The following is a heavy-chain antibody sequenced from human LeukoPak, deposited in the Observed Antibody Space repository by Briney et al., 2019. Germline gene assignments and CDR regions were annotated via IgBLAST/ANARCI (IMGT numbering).Heavy chain of an antibody. D-gene: IGHD2-15*01. Sequence: SETLSLTCAVYGGSFSGYYWSWIRQPPGKGLEWIGEINHSGSTNYNPSLKSRVTISVDTSKNQFSLKLSSVTAADTAVYYCARGIGYCSGGSCFSLGGFDYWGQGTLVTVSS. CDR3: ARGIGYCSGGSCFSLGGFDY. CDR1: GGSFSGYY. J-gene: IGHJ4*02. V-gene: IGHV4-34*01. CDR2: INHSGST.